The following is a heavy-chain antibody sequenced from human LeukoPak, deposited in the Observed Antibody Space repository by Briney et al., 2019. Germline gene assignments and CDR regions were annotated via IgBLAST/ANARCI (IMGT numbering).Heavy chain of an antibody. Sequence: ASVKVSCKASGYTFTGYYMHWVRQAPGQGLEWMGWINPNSGGTNYAQKFQGRVTMTRDTSISTAYMELSRLRSDDTVVYYCARVLEDYGDYAPDYWGQGTLVTVSS. CDR2: INPNSGGT. J-gene: IGHJ4*02. V-gene: IGHV1-2*02. CDR3: ARVLEDYGDYAPDY. CDR1: GYTFTGYY. D-gene: IGHD4-17*01.